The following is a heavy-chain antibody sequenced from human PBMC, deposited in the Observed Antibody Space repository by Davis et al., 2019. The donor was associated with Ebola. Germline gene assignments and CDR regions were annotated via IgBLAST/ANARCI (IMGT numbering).Heavy chain of an antibody. CDR2: ISGSGGST. V-gene: IGHV3-23*01. J-gene: IGHJ4*02. D-gene: IGHD5-12*01. CDR1: GFTFSSYA. Sequence: GGSLRLSCAASGFTFSSYAMSWVRQAPGKGLEWVSAISGSGGSTYYADSVKGRFTISRDNSKNTLYLQMNSLRAEDTAVYYCAKGGYSGSSAAVLDYWGQGTLVTVSS. CDR3: AKGGYSGSSAAVLDY.